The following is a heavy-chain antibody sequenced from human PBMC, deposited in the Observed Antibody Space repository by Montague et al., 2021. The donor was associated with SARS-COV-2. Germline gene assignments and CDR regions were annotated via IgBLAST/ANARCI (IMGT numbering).Heavy chain of an antibody. D-gene: IGHD3-22*01. Sequence: SETLSLTCTVSGGSISSSSYYWGWIRQPPGKGREWIGSIYYSGSTYYNPSLKSRVTISEDTSKNQFSLKLSSVTAADTAVYYCASPTYYYDSSGSDAFDIWGQGAMVTVSS. CDR2: IYYSGST. CDR1: GGSISSSSYY. CDR3: ASPTYYYDSSGSDAFDI. J-gene: IGHJ3*02. V-gene: IGHV4-39*01.